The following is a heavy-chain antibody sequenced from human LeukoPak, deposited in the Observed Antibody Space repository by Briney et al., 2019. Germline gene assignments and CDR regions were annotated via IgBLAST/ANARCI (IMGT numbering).Heavy chain of an antibody. CDR3: ARDGYSGNDGL. V-gene: IGHV4-39*07. J-gene: IGHJ4*02. D-gene: IGHD5-12*01. Sequence: SETLSLTCTVSGGSISSSSYYWGWSRQPPGKGLEWIGSIYYSGSTYYNPSLKSRVTISVDTSKNQFSLKMSSVTAADTAVYYCARDGYSGNDGLWGQGTLVTVSS. CDR2: IYYSGST. CDR1: GGSISSSSYY.